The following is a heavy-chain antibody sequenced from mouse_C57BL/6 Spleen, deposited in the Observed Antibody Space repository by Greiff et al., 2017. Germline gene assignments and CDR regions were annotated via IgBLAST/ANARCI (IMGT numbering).Heavy chain of an antibody. CDR1: GYTFNDYE. CDR2: LDPETGGT. CDR3: TRSTMVARKLFDY. J-gene: IGHJ2*01. V-gene: IGHV1-15*01. Sequence: VQLQQSGAELVRPGASVTLSCKASGYTFNDYEMHWVKQTHVHGLEWIGALDPETGGTAYNQKFKGKAILTADKSSSTAYMELRSLTSEDSAVYYCTRSTMVARKLFDYWGQGTTLTVSS. D-gene: IGHD2-1*01.